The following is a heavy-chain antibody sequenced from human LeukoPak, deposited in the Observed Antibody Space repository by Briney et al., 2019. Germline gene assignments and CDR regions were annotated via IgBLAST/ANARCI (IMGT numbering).Heavy chain of an antibody. CDR3: ARAVKGDWGKDYYGSVDNYYYYYMDV. CDR2: ISPYTTNT. V-gene: IGHV1-18*01. J-gene: IGHJ6*03. CDR1: GYTFSRHG. Sequence: ASVKVSCKTFGYTFSRHGISWVRLAPGQRPEWMGYISPYTTNTIYAQKLQGRVTMTTDTSTSTAYMELRSLRSDDTAVYYCARAVKGDWGKDYYGSVDNYYYYYMDVWGKGTTVTISS. D-gene: IGHD3-10*01.